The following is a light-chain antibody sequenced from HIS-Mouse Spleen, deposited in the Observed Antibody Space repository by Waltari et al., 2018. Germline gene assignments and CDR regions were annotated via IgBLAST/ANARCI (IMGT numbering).Light chain of an antibody. CDR3: CSYAGSSTWV. Sequence: QSALTQPASVSGSPGQSITISCTGTSSYVGSYNLVPWYQQHPGKAPKLMIYEGSKRPSGVSNRFSGSKSGNTASLTISGLQAEDEADYYCCSYAGSSTWVFGGGTKLTVL. CDR2: EGS. CDR1: SSYVGSYNL. J-gene: IGLJ3*02. V-gene: IGLV2-23*01.